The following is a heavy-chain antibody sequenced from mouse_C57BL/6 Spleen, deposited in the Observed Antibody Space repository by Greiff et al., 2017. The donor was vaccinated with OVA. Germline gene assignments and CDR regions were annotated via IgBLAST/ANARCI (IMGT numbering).Heavy chain of an antibody. CDR2: INPNSGTT. J-gene: IGHJ2*01. CDR1: GYSFTDYN. CDR3: ARMYDGSYYFDY. Sequence: LEASGPELVQPGASVTISCTASGYSFTDYNMTWLKQSNGTSLAWIGVINPNSGTTSYNQKFKGKATLTVDQSSSTAYMQLNSLTSEDSAVYYCARMYDGSYYFDYWGKGTTLTVSS. V-gene: IGHV1-39*01. D-gene: IGHD2-3*01.